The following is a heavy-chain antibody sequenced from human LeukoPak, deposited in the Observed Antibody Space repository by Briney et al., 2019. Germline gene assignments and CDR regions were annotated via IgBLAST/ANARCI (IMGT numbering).Heavy chain of an antibody. D-gene: IGHD3-16*01. Sequence: GASVKVSCKAFGYTFTSNYMHWVRQAPGQGPEWMGVISPSGGSTTYAQKFQGRVTLTRDMSTSTDYLELSSLRSDDTAVYYCARGLGGDYYYYYYMDVWGKGTTVTVSS. J-gene: IGHJ6*03. V-gene: IGHV1-46*01. CDR1: GYTFTSNY. CDR3: ARGLGGDYYYYYYMDV. CDR2: ISPSGGST.